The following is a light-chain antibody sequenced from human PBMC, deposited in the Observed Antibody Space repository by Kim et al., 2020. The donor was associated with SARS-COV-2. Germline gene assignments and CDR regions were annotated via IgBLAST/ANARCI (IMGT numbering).Light chain of an antibody. J-gene: IGLJ2*01. CDR2: QDS. Sequence: SYELTQPPSVSVSPGQTASITCSGDKLGDKYACWYQQKPGQSPVLVIYQDSKRPSGIPEGFSSSNSGNTATLTISGTQAMDEADYYCQAWDSSTVVFGGGTQLTDL. CDR1: KLGDKY. V-gene: IGLV3-1*01. CDR3: QAWDSSTVV.